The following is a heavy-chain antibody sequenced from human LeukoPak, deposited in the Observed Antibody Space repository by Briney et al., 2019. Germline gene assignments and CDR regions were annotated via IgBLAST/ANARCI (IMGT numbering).Heavy chain of an antibody. Sequence: GSLRLSCGPSGFTPSTYSVHSVRQAPRKGLVWMSRINPDGRRTDYTHSAKGPFTLSRDNGKSTLYLQKNILRAEDTAVYYCARDLCSGGTCYNGYWGQGTLVTVSS. J-gene: IGHJ4*02. CDR1: GFTPSTYS. V-gene: IGHV3-74*01. CDR3: ARDLCSGGTCYNGY. D-gene: IGHD2-15*01. CDR2: INPDGRRT.